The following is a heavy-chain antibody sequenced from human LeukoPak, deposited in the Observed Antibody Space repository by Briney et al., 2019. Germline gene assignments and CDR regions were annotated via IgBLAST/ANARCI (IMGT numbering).Heavy chain of an antibody. D-gene: IGHD3-3*01. J-gene: IGHJ4*02. Sequence: GGSLRLSCAASGFTFSSYWMHWVGQAPGPGLVLVSRINSAGSSTSYADSVKGRFTISRDNAKNTLYLQMNSLRAEDTAVYYCARDYRNYYDFWSGYSYYFDYWGQGTLVTVSS. CDR3: ARDYRNYYDFWSGYSYYFDY. CDR1: GFTFSSYW. V-gene: IGHV3-74*01. CDR2: INSAGSST.